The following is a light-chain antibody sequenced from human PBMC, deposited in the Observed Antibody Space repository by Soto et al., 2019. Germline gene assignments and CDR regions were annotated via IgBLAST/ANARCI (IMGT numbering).Light chain of an antibody. Sequence: EIVLTQSPGTLSLSPGERATLSCSASQSVSSRYLAWYQQKPGQAPRLLIYGASSRATGIPDRFSGSGSGTDFTHTIRSLEPEDFAVYYCQQYDSPPPRTFGQGTKLEIK. CDR2: GAS. J-gene: IGKJ2*01. CDR3: QQYDSPPPRT. CDR1: QSVSSRY. V-gene: IGKV3-20*01.